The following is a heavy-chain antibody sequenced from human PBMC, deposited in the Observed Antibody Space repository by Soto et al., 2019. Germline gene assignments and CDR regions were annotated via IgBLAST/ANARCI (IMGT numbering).Heavy chain of an antibody. CDR1: SASISGFY. D-gene: IGHD1-1*01. V-gene: IGHV4-4*07. CDR3: VRDGTKTLRDWFDP. Sequence: SETLSLTCTVSSASISGFYWSWIRKSAGKGLEWIGRIYATGTTDYNPSLKSRVMMSVDTSKKQFSLKLRSVTAADTAVYYCVRDGTKTLRDWFDPWGQGISVTVSS. CDR2: IYATGTT. J-gene: IGHJ5*02.